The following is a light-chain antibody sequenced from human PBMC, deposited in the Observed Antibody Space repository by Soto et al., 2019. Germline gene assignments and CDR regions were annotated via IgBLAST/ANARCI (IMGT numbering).Light chain of an antibody. Sequence: DIQMTQSPSSLSASVGDRVSITCRASQDIRSYLNWYQQKPGKAPYLLIYATFNLQIGVPPRFSASGYGTEYTLTISSLQPEDFASYYCQQGYSSQWTSGQGTKVEIK. J-gene: IGKJ1*01. CDR2: ATF. CDR3: QQGYSSQWT. CDR1: QDIRSY. V-gene: IGKV1-39*01.